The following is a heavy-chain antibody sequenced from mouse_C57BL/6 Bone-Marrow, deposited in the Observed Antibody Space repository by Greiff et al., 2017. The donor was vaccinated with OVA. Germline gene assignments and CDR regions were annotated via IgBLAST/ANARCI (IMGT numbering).Heavy chain of an antibody. Sequence: EVMLVESGGGLVQSGRSLRLSCATSGFTFSDFYMEWVRQAPGKGLEWIAASRNKANDYTTEYSASVKGRFIVSRDTSQSILYLQMNALRAKDTAIYYCARDDYYWYFDVWGTGTTVTVSS. CDR3: ARDDYYWYFDV. V-gene: IGHV7-1*01. J-gene: IGHJ1*03. CDR1: GFTFSDFY. CDR2: SRNKANDYTT.